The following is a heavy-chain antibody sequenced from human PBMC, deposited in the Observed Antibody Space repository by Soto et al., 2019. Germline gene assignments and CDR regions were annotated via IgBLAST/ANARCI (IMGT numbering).Heavy chain of an antibody. Sequence: EVQLVESGGGLVQPGGSLRLSCSASGFTFSSYAMHWVRQAPGKGLEYVSAISSNGGSTYYADSVKGRFTISRDNSKNTLYLQMSSLRAEDTAVYYCVNSYSSSPFDYWGQGTLVTVSS. D-gene: IGHD6-6*01. CDR1: GFTFSSYA. J-gene: IGHJ4*02. V-gene: IGHV3-64D*08. CDR3: VNSYSSSPFDY. CDR2: ISSNGGST.